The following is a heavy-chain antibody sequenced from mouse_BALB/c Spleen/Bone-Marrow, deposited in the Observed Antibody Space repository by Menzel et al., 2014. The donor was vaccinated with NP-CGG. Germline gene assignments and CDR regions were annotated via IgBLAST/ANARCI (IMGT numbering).Heavy chain of an antibody. CDR1: GYTLTSYY. D-gene: IGHD2-4*01. CDR2: IYPGDFNT. Sequence: VQLQESGPELVKPGASVRISCKASGYTLTSYYIYWVRQRPGQGLEWIGWIYPGDFNTKYNEKFKGKATLTADKSSSTAYMQLSSLTSEDSAVYFCARKSQRAYDSMNYWGQGTSVTVSS. V-gene: IGHV1S56*01. CDR3: ARKSQRAYDSMNY. J-gene: IGHJ4*01.